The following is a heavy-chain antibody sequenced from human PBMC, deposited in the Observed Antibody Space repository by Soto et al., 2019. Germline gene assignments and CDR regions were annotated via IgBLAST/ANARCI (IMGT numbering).Heavy chain of an antibody. V-gene: IGHV5-51*01. CDR1: GYSFTSYW. Sequence: GESLKISCKGSGYSFTSYWIGWVRQMPGKGLEWMGIIYPGDSDTRYSPSFQGQVTISADKSISTAYLQWSSLKASDTAMYYCARGGVAVAGTLYFDYWGQGTLVTVSS. D-gene: IGHD6-19*01. CDR2: IYPGDSDT. J-gene: IGHJ4*02. CDR3: ARGGVAVAGTLYFDY.